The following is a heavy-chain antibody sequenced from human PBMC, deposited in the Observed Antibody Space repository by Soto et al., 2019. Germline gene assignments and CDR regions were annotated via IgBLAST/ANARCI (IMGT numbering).Heavy chain of an antibody. Sequence: GSLRLSCAASGFTVSSNYMSWVRQAPGKGLEWVSVIYSGGSTYYADSVKGRFTISRDNSKNTLYLQMNSLRAEDTAVYYCAKHPFRYCTNGVCYYFDYWGQGTLVTVSS. CDR2: IYSGGST. V-gene: IGHV3-66*04. D-gene: IGHD2-8*01. CDR3: AKHPFRYCTNGVCYYFDY. J-gene: IGHJ4*02. CDR1: GFTVSSNY.